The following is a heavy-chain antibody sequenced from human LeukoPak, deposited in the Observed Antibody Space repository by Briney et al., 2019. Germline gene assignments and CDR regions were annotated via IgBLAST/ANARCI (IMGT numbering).Heavy chain of an antibody. CDR2: ISAYNGNT. V-gene: IGHV1-18*01. CDR3: ARVAYYDSSGYYYVSYFDY. Sequence: ASVKVSCKASGYTFTSYGISWVRQAPGQGLEWMGWISAYNGNTNYAQKLQGRVTMTTDTSTSTAYMELRSLRSDDTAVYYCARVAYYDSSGYYYVSYFDYWGQGTLVTDSS. D-gene: IGHD3-22*01. CDR1: GYTFTSYG. J-gene: IGHJ4*02.